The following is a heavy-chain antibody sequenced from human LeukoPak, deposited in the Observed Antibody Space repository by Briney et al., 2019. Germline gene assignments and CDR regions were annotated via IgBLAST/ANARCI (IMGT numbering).Heavy chain of an antibody. V-gene: IGHV3-53*05. Sequence: PGGSLRLSCAASGFTVSSNYMSWVRQAPGKGLEWVSGISDSGDDTNYVDSVKGRFAISRDNSKNTLYLEVNNLRPEDTAFYFCARDTPYYLDSWGPGTLVTVSP. D-gene: IGHD2-21*01. CDR1: GFTVSSNY. J-gene: IGHJ4*02. CDR3: ARDTPYYLDS. CDR2: SDSGDDT.